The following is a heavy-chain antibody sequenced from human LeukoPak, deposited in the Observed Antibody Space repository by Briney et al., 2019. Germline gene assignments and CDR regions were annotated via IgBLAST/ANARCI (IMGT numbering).Heavy chain of an antibody. D-gene: IGHD3-10*02. Sequence: GGSLRLSYATSGFNFDRYTIHWVRQAPGKGLEWVSLAGWAGGTTFCSDSVRGRFTISRDSGRKSVYLQMNSLTTDDTAFYFCAKELDTMFFVYWGQGALVTVSS. CDR1: GFNFDRYT. CDR2: AGWAGGTT. CDR3: AKELDTMFFVY. J-gene: IGHJ4*02. V-gene: IGHV3-43*01.